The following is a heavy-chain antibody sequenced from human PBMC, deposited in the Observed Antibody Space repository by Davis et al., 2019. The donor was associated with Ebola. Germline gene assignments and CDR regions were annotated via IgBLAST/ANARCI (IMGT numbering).Heavy chain of an antibody. D-gene: IGHD3-16*01. Sequence: GGSLRLSCAASGFTFSTYSMSWVRQAPGKGLEWVSSISSDSDYIYYADSAKGRFTISRDNAKNSLYLQMNSLRAEDTAVYYCARDRPLVFFFGDYYGMDVWGQGTTVTVSS. J-gene: IGHJ6*02. CDR2: ISSDSDYI. V-gene: IGHV3-21*01. CDR3: ARDRPLVFFFGDYYGMDV. CDR1: GFTFSTYS.